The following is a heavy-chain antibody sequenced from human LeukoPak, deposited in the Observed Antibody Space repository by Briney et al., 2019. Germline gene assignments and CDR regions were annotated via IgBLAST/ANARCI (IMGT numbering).Heavy chain of an antibody. CDR1: GYSISSGYY. D-gene: IGHD4-11*01. CDR3: ARQGLLPDYAFDI. Sequence: SETLSLTCAVSGYSISSGYYWGWIRQPPGKGLEWIGRIYHSGSTYYNPSLKSRVTISVDTSKNQFSLKLSSVTAADTAVYYCARQGLLPDYAFDIWGQGTMVTVSS. J-gene: IGHJ3*02. CDR2: IYHSGST. V-gene: IGHV4-38-2*01.